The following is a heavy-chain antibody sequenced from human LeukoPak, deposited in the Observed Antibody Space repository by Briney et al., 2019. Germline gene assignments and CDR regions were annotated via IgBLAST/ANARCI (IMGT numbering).Heavy chain of an antibody. CDR1: GYTFTSYY. CDR2: INPSGGST. V-gene: IGHV1-46*01. Sequence: ASAKVSCKASGYTFTSYYMHWVRQAPGQGLEWMGIINPSGGSTSYAQKFQGRVTMTRDTSTSTVYMELSSLRSEDTAVYYCARVRSSGYPDYWGQGTLVTVSS. J-gene: IGHJ4*02. D-gene: IGHD3-22*01. CDR3: ARVRSSGYPDY.